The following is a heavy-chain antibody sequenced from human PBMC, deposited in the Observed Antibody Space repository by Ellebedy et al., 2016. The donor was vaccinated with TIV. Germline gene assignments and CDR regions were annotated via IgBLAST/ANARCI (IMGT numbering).Heavy chain of an antibody. Sequence: GGSLRLSXAASGFTFSSYGMHWVRQAPGKGLEWVAVISYDGSNKYYADSVKGRFTISRDNSKNTLYLQMNSLRAEDTAVYYCAKDITYSGSYYDYWGQGTLVTVSS. D-gene: IGHD1-26*01. V-gene: IGHV3-30*18. CDR2: ISYDGSNK. CDR3: AKDITYSGSYYDY. CDR1: GFTFSSYG. J-gene: IGHJ4*02.